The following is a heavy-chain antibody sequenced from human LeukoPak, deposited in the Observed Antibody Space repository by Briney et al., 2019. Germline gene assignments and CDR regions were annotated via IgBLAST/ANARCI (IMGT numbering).Heavy chain of an antibody. V-gene: IGHV3-48*04. J-gene: IGHJ4*02. Sequence: PGGSLRLSCAASGFTFSSYGMTWVRQAPGKGLEWVSYISSSSSTIYYADAVKGRVTISRDNTKHTLYLQMNRLRAEDTAVYYCARVRWAGLYYFDYWGQGTLVTVSS. CDR2: ISSSSSTI. CDR3: ARVRWAGLYYFDY. D-gene: IGHD4-23*01. CDR1: GFTFSSYG.